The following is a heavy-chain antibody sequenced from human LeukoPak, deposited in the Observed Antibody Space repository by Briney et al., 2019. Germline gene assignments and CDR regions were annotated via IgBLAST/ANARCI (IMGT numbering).Heavy chain of an antibody. Sequence: PGGSLRLSCAASGFTFSSYSMNWVRQAPGKGLEWVSSISSSSSYIYYADSVKGRFTISRDNAKNSLYLQMNSLRAEDTAVYFCAGGGVAARPFDYWGQGTLVTVSS. CDR3: AGGGVAARPFDY. CDR1: GFTFSSYS. J-gene: IGHJ4*02. D-gene: IGHD6-6*01. CDR2: ISSSSSYI. V-gene: IGHV3-21*01.